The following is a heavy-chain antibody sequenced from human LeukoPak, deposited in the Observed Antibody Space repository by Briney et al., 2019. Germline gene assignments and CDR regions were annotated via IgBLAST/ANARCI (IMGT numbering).Heavy chain of an antibody. J-gene: IGHJ5*02. CDR1: GYTFTGYY. CDR2: INPNSGGT. CDR3: AREYDSSGYWFDP. V-gene: IGHV1-2*02. D-gene: IGHD3-22*01. Sequence: ASVKVSCKASGYTFTGYYMHWVRQAPGQGLEWMGWINPNSGGTNYAQKFQGRVTMTRDTSISTAYMELSRLRSDDTAVYCCAREYDSSGYWFDPWGQGTLVTVSS.